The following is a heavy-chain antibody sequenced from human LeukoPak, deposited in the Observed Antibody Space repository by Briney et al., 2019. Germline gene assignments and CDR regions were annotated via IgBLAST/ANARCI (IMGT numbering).Heavy chain of an antibody. J-gene: IGHJ6*03. D-gene: IGHD2-2*01. V-gene: IGHV4-61*02. CDR1: GGSISSGSYY. CDR3: ASALPLVPKARGYYYYYMDV. Sequence: SQTLSLTCTVSGGSISSGSYYWSWIRQPAGKGLEWIGRIYTSGSTNYNPSLKSRVTISVDTSKNQFSLKLSSVTAADTAVYYCASALPLVPKARGYYYYYMDVWGKGTTVTVSS. CDR2: IYTSGST.